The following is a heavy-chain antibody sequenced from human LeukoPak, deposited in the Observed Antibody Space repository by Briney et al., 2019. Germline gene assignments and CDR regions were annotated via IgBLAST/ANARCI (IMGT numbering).Heavy chain of an antibody. CDR1: GYTFTSYG. D-gene: IGHD6-6*01. CDR3: ARGSYSSSSDYYYGMDV. Sequence: ALVKVSCKASGYTFTSYGISWVRQAPGQGLEWMGWISAYNGNTNYAQKLQGRVTMTTDTSTSTAYMELRSLRSDDTAVYYCARGSYSSSSDYYYGMDVWGQGTTVTVSS. CDR2: ISAYNGNT. J-gene: IGHJ6*02. V-gene: IGHV1-18*01.